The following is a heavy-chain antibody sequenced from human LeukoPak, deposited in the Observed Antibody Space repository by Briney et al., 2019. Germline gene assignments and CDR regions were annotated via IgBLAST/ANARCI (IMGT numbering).Heavy chain of an antibody. CDR1: GGSFSGYY. CDR3: ARGQLGDYDSSGYYYDAFDI. J-gene: IGHJ3*02. D-gene: IGHD3-22*01. Sequence: TSETLSLTCAVYGGSFSGYYWSWIRQPPGKGLEWIGEINQSGSTNYNPSLKSRVTISVDTYKNQFSLKLSSVTGADTAVYYRARGQLGDYDSSGYYYDAFDIWGQGTMVTVSS. CDR2: INQSGST. V-gene: IGHV4-34*01.